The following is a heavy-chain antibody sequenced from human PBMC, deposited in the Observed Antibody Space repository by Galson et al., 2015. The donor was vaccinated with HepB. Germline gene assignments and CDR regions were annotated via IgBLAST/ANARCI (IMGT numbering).Heavy chain of an antibody. V-gene: IGHV3-23*01. CDR2: IAGGDGST. J-gene: IGHJ5*01. CDR3: AKDASTWYGGWFDS. D-gene: IGHD6-13*01. CDR1: GFTLSGYG. Sequence: SLRLSCAVSGFTLSGYGMSWVRQAPGKGLEWVSVIAGGDGSTYYADSVKGRFTISRDNSKNTLFLQMNSLRAEDTAFYYCAKDASTWYGGWFDSWGQGTLVSVSS.